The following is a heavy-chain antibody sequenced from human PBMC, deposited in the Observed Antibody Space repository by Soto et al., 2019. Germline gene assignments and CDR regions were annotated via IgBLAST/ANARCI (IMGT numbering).Heavy chain of an antibody. CDR2: IIPILGIA. CDR1: GGTFSSYT. CDR3: ARDFGHYYGSGSPGENWFDP. J-gene: IGHJ5*02. V-gene: IGHV1-69*04. D-gene: IGHD3-10*01. Sequence: SVKVSCKASGGTFSSYTISWVRQAPGQGLEWMGRIIPILGIANYAQKFQGRVTITADKSTSTAYMELSSLRSEDTAVYYCARDFGHYYGSGSPGENWFDPWGQGTLVTVYS.